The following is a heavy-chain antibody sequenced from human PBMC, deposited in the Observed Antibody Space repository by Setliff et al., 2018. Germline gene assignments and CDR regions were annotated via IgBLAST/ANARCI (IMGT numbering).Heavy chain of an antibody. CDR3: ARAYYGTVNGYSSYYGLDV. V-gene: IGHV3-74*03. Sequence: GESLKISCAASGFTFVNYWMHWVRQAPGKGLVWVSRVNDDGSSAMYADSVKGRFTMSRDNAKNTLYLQMNSLRAEDTAVYSCARAYYGTVNGYSSYYGLDVWGQGTTVTVSS. J-gene: IGHJ6*02. CDR2: VNDDGSSA. D-gene: IGHD3-9*01. CDR1: GFTFVNYW.